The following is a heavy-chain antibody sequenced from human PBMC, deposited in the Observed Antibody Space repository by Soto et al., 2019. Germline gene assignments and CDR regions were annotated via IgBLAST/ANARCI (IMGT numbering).Heavy chain of an antibody. Sequence: QVQLVQSGAEVKKPGASVQVSCKASGYTFTGYYMHWVRQAPGQGLEWMGWINPNSGGTNYAQKFQGWVTMTRDTSISTADRELSRLRSDDTAVYYCARDREHPARHFDYWGQGTLVTVSS. CDR2: INPNSGGT. D-gene: IGHD1-26*01. CDR1: GYTFTGYY. J-gene: IGHJ4*02. V-gene: IGHV1-2*04. CDR3: ARDREHPARHFDY.